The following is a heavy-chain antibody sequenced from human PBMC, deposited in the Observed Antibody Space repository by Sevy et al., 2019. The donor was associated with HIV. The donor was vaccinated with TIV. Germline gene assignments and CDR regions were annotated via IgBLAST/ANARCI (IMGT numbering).Heavy chain of an antibody. Sequence: ASVKVSCKASGGTFSNYASNWVRQAPGQGLEWMGGITPFFGTANYALTFQDRVTITTDESARVAYMELSSLTSEDTAVYYCARGNAVTTRGDYFESWGQGSLVTVSS. CDR3: ARGNAVTTRGDYFES. V-gene: IGHV1-69*05. D-gene: IGHD4-17*01. J-gene: IGHJ4*02. CDR2: ITPFFGTA. CDR1: GGTFSNYA.